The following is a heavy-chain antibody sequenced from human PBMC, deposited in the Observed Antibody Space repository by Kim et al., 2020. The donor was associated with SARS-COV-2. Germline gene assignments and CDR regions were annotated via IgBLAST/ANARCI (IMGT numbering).Heavy chain of an antibody. Sequence: GGSLRLSCAASGFTFSSYSMNWVRQAPGKGLEWVSYISSSSSTTDYADSVKGRFTISRDNAKNSLYLQMNSLRAEDSAVYYCARDTKWPRIFVGLGVWG. D-gene: IGHD2-21*01. CDR1: GFTFSSYS. V-gene: IGHV3-48*01. CDR3: ARDTKWPRIFVGLGV. J-gene: IGHJ3*01. CDR2: ISSSSSTT.